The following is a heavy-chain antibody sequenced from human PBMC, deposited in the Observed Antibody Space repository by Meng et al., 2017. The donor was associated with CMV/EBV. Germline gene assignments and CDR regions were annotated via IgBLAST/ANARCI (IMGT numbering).Heavy chain of an antibody. V-gene: IGHV3-30*02. CDR3: AVVPAAAVDY. CDR2: IRYDGSNK. J-gene: IGHJ4*02. D-gene: IGHD2-2*01. CDR1: GFTFSSYG. Sequence: GGSLRLSCAASGFTFSSYGMHWVRQAPGKGLEWVAFIRYDGSNKYYADSVKGRFTISRDNSKNTLYLQMNSLRAEDTAVYYCAVVPAAAVDYWGQGTLVTVSS.